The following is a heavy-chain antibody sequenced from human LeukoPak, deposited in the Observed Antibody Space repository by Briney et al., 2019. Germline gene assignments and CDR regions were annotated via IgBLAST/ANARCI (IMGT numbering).Heavy chain of an antibody. CDR1: LGTFSSYA. CDR2: ILPIFGTA. V-gene: IGHV1-69*05. Sequence: SVKLSYKASLGTFSSYAISWVRQAPGQGIDWMGAILPIFGTANYAQKFQGRVTITTDEATSPAYMELSSLRSEDTAVYYCARQKGRTRPPNYYDYYYMDVWGKGTTVTVSS. J-gene: IGHJ6*03. CDR3: ARQKGRTRPPNYYDYYYMDV.